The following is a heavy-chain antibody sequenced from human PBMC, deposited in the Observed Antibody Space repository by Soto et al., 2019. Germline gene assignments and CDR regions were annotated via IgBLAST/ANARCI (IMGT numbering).Heavy chain of an antibody. Sequence: QVQLVESGGGVVQPGGSLRLSCAASGFSFSGFGLHWVRHTPGKGLEWLAVISYDGSHKLHADSVQGRFTISRDNSKNTLSLQMNSLRTEDTAMYYCAKDLGLGGSASYPYHWGQGTLVSVSS. D-gene: IGHD3-10*01. CDR1: GFSFSGFG. CDR2: ISYDGSHK. J-gene: IGHJ5*02. V-gene: IGHV3-30*18. CDR3: AKDLGLGGSASYPYH.